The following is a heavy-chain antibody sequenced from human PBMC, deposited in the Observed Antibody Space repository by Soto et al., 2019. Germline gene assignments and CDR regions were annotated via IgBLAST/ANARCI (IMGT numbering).Heavy chain of an antibody. CDR2: ISGSGHAT. Sequence: EVKLSESGGGLIAPGASARLSCITSGFIFDNYAMSWVRQSPGRGLEWVAAISGSGHATYYTQSVQGRFIISRDKSKKSVFPQMNNLRAEDTAVYSCAKARYFDSSGGCTNYWGLGTLVTVSS. V-gene: IGHV3-23*01. CDR3: AKARYFDSSGGCTNY. J-gene: IGHJ4*02. CDR1: GFIFDNYA. D-gene: IGHD3-22*01.